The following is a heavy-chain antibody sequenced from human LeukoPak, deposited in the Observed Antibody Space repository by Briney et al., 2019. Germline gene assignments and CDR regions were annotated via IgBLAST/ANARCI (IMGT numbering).Heavy chain of an antibody. CDR1: GGSISSYY. CDR3: AKLNCSGGSCYSYYYYYYMDV. CDR2: IYYSGST. J-gene: IGHJ6*03. Sequence: SETLSLTCTVSGGSISSYYWSWIRQPPGKGLEWIGYIYYSGSTNYNPSLKSRVTISVDTSKNQFSLKLSSVTAADTAVYYCAKLNCSGGSCYSYYYYYYMDVWGKGTTVTVSS. D-gene: IGHD2-15*01. V-gene: IGHV4-59*08.